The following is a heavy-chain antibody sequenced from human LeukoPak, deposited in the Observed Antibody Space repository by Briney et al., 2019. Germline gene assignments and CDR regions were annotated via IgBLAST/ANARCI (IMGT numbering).Heavy chain of an antibody. J-gene: IGHJ4*02. D-gene: IGHD1-1*01. V-gene: IGHV3-9*01. CDR3: TRVTSWRTGFDY. CDR1: GFSFEAYG. Sequence: PGRSLRLSCAASGFSFEAYGMYWVRQAPGKGLEWVSGITWNSDDMAYADSVKGRFTISRDNAKNCLYLQMNSLTVGDTALYYCTRVTSWRTGFDYWGQGTLVTVSS. CDR2: ITWNSDDM.